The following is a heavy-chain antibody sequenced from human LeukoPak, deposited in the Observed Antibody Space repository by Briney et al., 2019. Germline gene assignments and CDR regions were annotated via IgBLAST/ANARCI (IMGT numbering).Heavy chain of an antibody. D-gene: IGHD6-19*01. CDR3: ARRASNIAVASRKFDP. CDR2: INHSGST. V-gene: IGHV4-34*01. CDR1: GGSFSGYY. Sequence: SETLSLTCAVYGGSFSGYYWSWIRQPPGKGLGWFGEINHSGSTNYNPSLKSRVTIPVDTSKNQFSLKLSSVTAADTAVYYCARRASNIAVASRKFDPWGQGTLVIVSS. J-gene: IGHJ5*02.